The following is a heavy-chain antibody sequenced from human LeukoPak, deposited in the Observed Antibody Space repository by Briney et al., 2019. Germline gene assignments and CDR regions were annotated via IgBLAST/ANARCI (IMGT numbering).Heavy chain of an antibody. CDR3: ARLSGYYLPGAFDI. D-gene: IGHD3-22*01. J-gene: IGHJ3*02. CDR1: GFTFSSYW. V-gene: IGHV3-7*01. Sequence: GGSLRLSCAASGFTFSSYWMSWVRQAPGKGLEWVANIRQDGSEKYYVDSVKGRFTISRDNAKNSLYLQMNSLRAEDTAVYYCARLSGYYLPGAFDIWGQGTMVTVSS. CDR2: IRQDGSEK.